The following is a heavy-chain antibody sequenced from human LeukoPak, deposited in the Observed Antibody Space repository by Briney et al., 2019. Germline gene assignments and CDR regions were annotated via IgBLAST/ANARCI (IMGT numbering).Heavy chain of an antibody. CDR1: GYPFSAHF. Sequence: ASARVSCKASGYPFSAHFLNWVRQAPGQGLEWMGNIDTTTGNPRHAQDFTGRFVFSLDTSVSTAYLQITSLKADDTAAYYCVRGTPTPGMDYWGQGTQVTVSS. D-gene: IGHD3-10*01. J-gene: IGHJ4*02. CDR3: VRGTPTPGMDY. CDR2: IDTTTGNP. V-gene: IGHV7-4-1*02.